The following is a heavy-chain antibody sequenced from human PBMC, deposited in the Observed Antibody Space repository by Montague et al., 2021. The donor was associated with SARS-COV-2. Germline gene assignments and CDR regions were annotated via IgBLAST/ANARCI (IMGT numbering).Heavy chain of an antibody. Sequence: SLRLSCAASGFTFSSYDMHWVRQATGKGLEWVSAIGTAGDTYYPGSVKGRLTISRENAENSLYLQMNSLRAGDTAVYYCARSITMVRGVRYYYGMDVWGQGTTVTVSS. V-gene: IGHV3-13*04. CDR3: ARSITMVRGVRYYYGMDV. CDR2: IGTAGDT. CDR1: GFTFSSYD. D-gene: IGHD3-10*01. J-gene: IGHJ6*02.